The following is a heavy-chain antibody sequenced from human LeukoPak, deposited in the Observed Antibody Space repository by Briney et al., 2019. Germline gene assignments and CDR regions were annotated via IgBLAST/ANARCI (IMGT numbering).Heavy chain of an antibody. CDR2: IWYDGTNK. CDR3: ARTRYNSGGGDY. D-gene: IGHD6-19*01. V-gene: IGHV3-33*01. J-gene: IGHJ4*02. Sequence: GGSLRLSCAASGFTFSDYGMHWVRQAPGKGLEWVAVIWYDGTNKYYADSVEGRFTISRGNSKNTLYLQMNSLRAEDTAVYYCARTRYNSGGGDYWGRGTPVTVSP. CDR1: GFTFSDYG.